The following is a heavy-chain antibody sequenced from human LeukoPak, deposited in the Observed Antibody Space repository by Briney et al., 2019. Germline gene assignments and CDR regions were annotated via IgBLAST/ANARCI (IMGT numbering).Heavy chain of an antibody. Sequence: SETLSLTCTVSGGSISSSSYYWGWIRQPPGKGLEWIGSIYYSGSTYYNPSLKSRVTISVDTSKNQFSLKLSSVTAADTAVYYYARHVGPPVVPAAISGWFDPWGQGTLVTVSS. J-gene: IGHJ5*02. CDR1: GGSISSSSYY. V-gene: IGHV4-39*01. CDR3: ARHVGPPVVPAAISGWFDP. CDR2: IYYSGST. D-gene: IGHD2-2*01.